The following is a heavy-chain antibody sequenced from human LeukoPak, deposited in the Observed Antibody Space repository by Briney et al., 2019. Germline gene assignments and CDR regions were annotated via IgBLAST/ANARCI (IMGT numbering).Heavy chain of an antibody. D-gene: IGHD1-7*01. Sequence: PGRSLRLSCAASGFTFSSYSMHWVRQAPGKGLEWVALISNDGRNKYYADSVKGRFTISRDNSKNTLYLQMDSLRTEDTAVHYCAREDGNFHDAFDIWGQGTMDTVSS. CDR3: AREDGNFHDAFDI. J-gene: IGHJ3*02. CDR2: ISNDGRNK. CDR1: GFTFSSYS. V-gene: IGHV3-30*04.